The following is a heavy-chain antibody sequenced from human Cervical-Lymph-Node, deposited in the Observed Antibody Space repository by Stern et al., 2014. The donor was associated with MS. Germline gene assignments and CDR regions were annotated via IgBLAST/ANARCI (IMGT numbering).Heavy chain of an antibody. V-gene: IGHV1-18*04. CDR2: ISAYNGNT. Sequence: QVQLGQSGPELKKPGASVKVSCKASGYTFTDYGIHWVRQAPAQGLEWMAWISAYNGNTNYAQKFQERVTLTADTSTDTVYMEMRSLTFDDTAVYYCARDDLGGAFDYWGQGALVTVSS. CDR1: GYTFTDYG. CDR3: ARDDLGGAFDY. J-gene: IGHJ4*02.